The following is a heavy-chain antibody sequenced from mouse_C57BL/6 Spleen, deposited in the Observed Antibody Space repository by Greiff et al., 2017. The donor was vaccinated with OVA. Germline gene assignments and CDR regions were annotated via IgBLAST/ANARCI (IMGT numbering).Heavy chain of an antibody. CDR1: GYTFTDYN. D-gene: IGHD1-1*01. Sequence: VQLQQSGPELVKPGASVKIPCKASGYTFTDYNMDWVKQSHGKSLEWIGDINPNNGGTIYNQKFKGKATLTVDKSSSTAYMELRSLTSEDTAVYYCARRGGSIPFAYWGQGTLVTVSA. J-gene: IGHJ3*01. CDR2: INPNNGGT. CDR3: ARRGGSIPFAY. V-gene: IGHV1-18*01.